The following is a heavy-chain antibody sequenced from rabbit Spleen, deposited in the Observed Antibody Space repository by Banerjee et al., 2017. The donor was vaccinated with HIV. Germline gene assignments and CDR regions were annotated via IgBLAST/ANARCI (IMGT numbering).Heavy chain of an antibody. J-gene: IGHJ4*01. Sequence: QQQLEESGGGLVKPGGTLTLTCKVSGIDFSSWYYMCWVRQAPGKGLELVGCIYVNSGSTWYASWVNGRFTISRSTSLNTVDLKMTSLTAADTATYFCARDLVGVIGWNFILWGPGTLVTVS. CDR3: ARDLVGVIGWNFIL. CDR2: IYVNSGST. CDR1: GIDFSSWYY. V-gene: IGHV1S43*01. D-gene: IGHD5-1*01.